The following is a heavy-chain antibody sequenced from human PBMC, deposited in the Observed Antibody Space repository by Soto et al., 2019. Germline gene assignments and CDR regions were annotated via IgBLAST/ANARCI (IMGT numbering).Heavy chain of an antibody. CDR3: ARDGINTAHAFDI. CDR1: GGSISSGGYY. CDR2: IYYSGST. J-gene: IGHJ3*02. D-gene: IGHD1-26*01. V-gene: IGHV4-31*03. Sequence: SETLSLTCTVSGGSISSGGYYWSWIRQHPGKGLEWIGYIYYSGSTYYNPSLKSRVTISVDTSKNQFSLKLSSVTAADTAVYYCARDGINTAHAFDIWGQGTMVTVSS.